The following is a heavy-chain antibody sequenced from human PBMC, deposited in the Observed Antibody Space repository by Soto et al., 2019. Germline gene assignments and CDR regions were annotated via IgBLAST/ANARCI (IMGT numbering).Heavy chain of an antibody. D-gene: IGHD3-22*01. Sequence: SETLSLTCTVSGGSISSSSYYWGWIRQPPGKGLEWIGSIYYSGSTYYNPSLKSRVTISVDTSKNQFSLKLSSVTAADTAVYYCAIDLIPYSYDSSGLYGMDVWGQGTTVTVSS. J-gene: IGHJ6*02. CDR1: GGSISSSSYY. CDR2: IYYSGST. V-gene: IGHV4-39*01. CDR3: AIDLIPYSYDSSGLYGMDV.